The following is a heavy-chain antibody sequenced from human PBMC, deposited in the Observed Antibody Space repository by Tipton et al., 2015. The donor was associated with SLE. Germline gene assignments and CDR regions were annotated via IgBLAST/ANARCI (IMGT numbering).Heavy chain of an antibody. V-gene: IGHV4-59*01. CDR2: IYYSGST. CDR1: GGSISSSY. D-gene: IGHD5-18*01. CDR3: ARGGLGYSYYYYMDV. J-gene: IGHJ6*03. Sequence: GLVKPSETLSLTCTVSGGSISSSYWSWIRQPPGKGLEWIGYIYYSGSTNYNPSLKSRVTISVDTSKNQFSLKLSSVTAADTAVYYYARGGLGYSYYYYMDVWGKGTTVTVSS.